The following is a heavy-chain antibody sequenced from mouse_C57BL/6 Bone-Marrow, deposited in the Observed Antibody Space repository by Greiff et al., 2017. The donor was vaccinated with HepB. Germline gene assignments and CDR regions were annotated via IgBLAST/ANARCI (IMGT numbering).Heavy chain of an antibody. V-gene: IGHV2-2*01. CDR2: IWSGGST. J-gene: IGHJ2*01. CDR1: GFSLTSYG. Sequence: VKVVESGPGLVQPSQSLSITCTVSGFSLTSYGVHWVRQSPGKGLEWLGVIWSGGSTDYNAAFISRLSISKDNSKSQVFFKMNSLQADDTAIYYCASYDYDEVYFDYWGQGTTLTVSS. D-gene: IGHD2-4*01. CDR3: ASYDYDEVYFDY.